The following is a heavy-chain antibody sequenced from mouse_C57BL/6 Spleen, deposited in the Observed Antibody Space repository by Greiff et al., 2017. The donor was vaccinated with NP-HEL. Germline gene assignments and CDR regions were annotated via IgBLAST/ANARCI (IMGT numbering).Heavy chain of an antibody. CDR3: AKNLYYSNYDAMDY. J-gene: IGHJ4*01. D-gene: IGHD2-5*01. CDR1: GFSLTSYG. V-gene: IGHV2-5*01. Sequence: VQLQQSGPGLVQPSPSLSITCTVSGFSLTSYGVHWVRQSPGKGLEWLGVIWRGGSTDYNAAFLSRLSITKDNSKSQVFFKMNSLQADDTGIYYCAKNLYYSNYDAMDYWGQGTSVTVSS. CDR2: IWRGGST.